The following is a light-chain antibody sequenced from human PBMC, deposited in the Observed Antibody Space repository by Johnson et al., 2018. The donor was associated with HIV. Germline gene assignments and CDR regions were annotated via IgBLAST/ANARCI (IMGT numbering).Light chain of an antibody. Sequence: QSVLTQPPSVSAAPGQRVTRSYSGSSSNIGNNFVSWFRQLPLRAPKVLIYDNNERPSGIPDRFSGSKSGTSATLGITGLQTGDEADYYCGTWDSSLSAYYVFGTGTKVTVL. J-gene: IGLJ1*01. CDR3: GTWDSSLSAYYV. CDR2: DNN. V-gene: IGLV1-51*01. CDR1: SSNIGNNF.